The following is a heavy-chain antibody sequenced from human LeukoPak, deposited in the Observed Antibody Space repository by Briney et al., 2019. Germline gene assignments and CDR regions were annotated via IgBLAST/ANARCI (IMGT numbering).Heavy chain of an antibody. CDR1: GFTFNNYV. CDR3: AKDFEGFCGGDCYSMDF. J-gene: IGHJ4*02. D-gene: IGHD2-21*02. V-gene: IGHV3-30*18. CDR2: ISYDGSNK. Sequence: GRSLRLSCAASGFTFNNYVMHWVRQAPGKGLEWVALISYDGSNKYYADSVRGRFTISRDNFKNTLYLQMNSLRPEDTAVYYCAKDFEGFCGGDCYSMDFWGQGTLATVSS.